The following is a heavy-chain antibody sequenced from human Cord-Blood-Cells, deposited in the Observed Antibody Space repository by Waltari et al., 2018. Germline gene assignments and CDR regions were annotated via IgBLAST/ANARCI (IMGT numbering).Heavy chain of an antibody. CDR1: GFTFSSYW. V-gene: IGHV3-7*01. Sequence: EVQLVESGGGLVQPGGSLRLSCAASGFTFSSYWMSWVSQAQGKGLEWMANKKQDGSEKYYVDSVKGRFTISRDNAKNSLYLQMNSLRAEDTAVYYCARSPMYSSGWLNYWGQGTLVTVSS. CDR2: KKQDGSEK. D-gene: IGHD6-19*01. J-gene: IGHJ4*02. CDR3: ARSPMYSSGWLNY.